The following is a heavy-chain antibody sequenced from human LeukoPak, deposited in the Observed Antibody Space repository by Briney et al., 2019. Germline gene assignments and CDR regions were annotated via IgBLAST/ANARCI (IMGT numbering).Heavy chain of an antibody. V-gene: IGHV1-3*01. CDR2: INAGNGNT. CDR3: ARGPTRSWIDP. J-gene: IGHJ5*02. CDR1: GYTFTSYA. D-gene: IGHD5-12*01. Sequence: ASVKVSCKASGYTFTSYAMHWVRQAPGQRLEWMGWINAGNGNTKYSQKFQGRVTITRDTSASTAYMELSSLRSEDTAVYHCARGPTRSWIDPWGQGTLVTVSS.